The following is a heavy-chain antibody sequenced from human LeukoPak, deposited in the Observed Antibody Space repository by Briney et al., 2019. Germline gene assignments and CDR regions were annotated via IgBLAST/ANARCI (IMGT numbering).Heavy chain of an antibody. J-gene: IGHJ6*04. D-gene: IGHD3-9*01. V-gene: IGHV1-18*04. CDR2: ISAYNGNT. CDR1: GYTFTSYG. Sequence: ASVNVSCKASGYTFTSYGISWVRQAPGQGLEWMGWISAYNGNTNYAQKLQGRVTMTTDTSTSTAYMELRSLRSDDTAVYYCARENGVLRYFDWLRDYYYGMDVWGKGTTVTVSS. CDR3: ARENGVLRYFDWLRDYYYGMDV.